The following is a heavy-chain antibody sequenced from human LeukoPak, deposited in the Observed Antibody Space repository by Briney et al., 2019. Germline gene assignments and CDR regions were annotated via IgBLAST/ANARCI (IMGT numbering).Heavy chain of an antibody. D-gene: IGHD2-8*01. V-gene: IGHV3-53*01. Sequence: GGSLKLSCAASGFTVSSNYMSWVRQAPGKGLEWVSIIYSGGSRYYADSVKGRFTISRDNSKNTLYLQMNTLRAEDTAVYYCARDLGYCTNGVCYSYWGQGTLVTVSS. CDR3: ARDLGYCTNGVCYSY. CDR2: IYSGGSR. J-gene: IGHJ4*02. CDR1: GFTVSSNY.